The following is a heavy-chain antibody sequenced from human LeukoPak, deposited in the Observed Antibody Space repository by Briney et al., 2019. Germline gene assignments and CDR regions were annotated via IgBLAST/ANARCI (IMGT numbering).Heavy chain of an antibody. J-gene: IGHJ4*02. CDR1: GFTFSSYG. CDR2: IWYDGSNK. Sequence: PGGSLRLSCAASGFTFSSYGMHWVRQAPGKGLEWVAVIWYDGSNKYYADSVKGRFTISRDNSKNTLYLQMNSLRAEDTAVYYCARSRGGYRKDFDYWGQGTLVTVSS. V-gene: IGHV3-33*01. CDR3: ARSRGGYRKDFDY. D-gene: IGHD1-26*01.